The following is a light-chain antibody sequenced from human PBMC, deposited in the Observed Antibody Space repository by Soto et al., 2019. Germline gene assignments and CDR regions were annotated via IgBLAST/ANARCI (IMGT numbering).Light chain of an antibody. CDR3: YSYAGENLYV. J-gene: IGLJ1*01. Sequence: QSALTQPASVSASPGQSITIPCTGTSSDVGSYNLVSWFQQHPGKVPKLLIYEGTKRPSGLSDRFSGSESGTTASLTISGLQAEDEAHYYCYSYAGENLYVFGTGTRSPS. CDR2: EGT. CDR1: SSDVGSYNL. V-gene: IGLV2-23*01.